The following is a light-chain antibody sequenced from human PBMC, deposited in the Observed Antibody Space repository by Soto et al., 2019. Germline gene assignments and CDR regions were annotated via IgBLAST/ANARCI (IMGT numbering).Light chain of an antibody. V-gene: IGKV2-30*01. J-gene: IGKJ1*01. CDR2: QVS. Sequence: DVVMTQSPLSLPVTLGQPASISCRSSQSLVYSDGNTYLHWFQQRPGQSQRRLIYQVSNRDSGVPDRFSGSGSGTDFTLKISRVEADDVGVYYCMQDIYWPSTFGQGTKVEIK. CDR1: QSLVYSDGNTY. CDR3: MQDIYWPST.